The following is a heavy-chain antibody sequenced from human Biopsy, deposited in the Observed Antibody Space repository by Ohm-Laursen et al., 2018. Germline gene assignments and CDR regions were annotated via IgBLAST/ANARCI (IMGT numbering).Heavy chain of an antibody. Sequence: TLSLTCTVSGDFVTKYYWSWIRQPPGKGLEWIGHIYYSVMANYNPSLQSRVSISVDTSRNQVSLTLSSVTAADTAVYYCARGDYFDSNGYFWFDPWGQGTLVTVSS. CDR3: ARGDYFDSNGYFWFDP. V-gene: IGHV4-59*02. CDR2: IYYSVMA. D-gene: IGHD3-22*01. CDR1: GDFVTKYY. J-gene: IGHJ5*02.